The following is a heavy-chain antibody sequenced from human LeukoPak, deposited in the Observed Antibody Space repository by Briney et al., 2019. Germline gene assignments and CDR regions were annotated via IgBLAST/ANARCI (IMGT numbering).Heavy chain of an antibody. CDR2: IKPDGSAQ. J-gene: IGHJ6*03. V-gene: IGHV3-7*01. CDR3: ARGPYNLPNVNSYYYMDV. Sequence: GGSLRLSCAASGFTLNNYWMSWFRQAPGKGLEWVANIKPDGSAQFYLDSVKGRFTISRDNANNFLSLQMNTLRVDDTAMYYCARGPYNLPNVNSYYYMDVWGKGTTV. D-gene: IGHD1-1*01. CDR1: GFTLNNYW.